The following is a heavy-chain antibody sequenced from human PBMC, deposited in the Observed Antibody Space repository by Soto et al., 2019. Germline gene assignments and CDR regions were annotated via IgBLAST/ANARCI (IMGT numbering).Heavy chain of an antibody. CDR2: ISGSGGST. CDR1: GFTFSSYA. Sequence: GGSLRLSCAASGFTFSSYAMSLVRQAPGKGLEWVSAISGSGGSTYYADSVKGRFTISRDNSKNTLYLQMNSLRTEDTAVYYCTTDSTQTFCDGGPCYSVQTKTHDSWGQGTLVTVSS. CDR3: TTDSTQTFCDGGPCYSVQTKTHDS. J-gene: IGHJ5*02. V-gene: IGHV3-23*01. D-gene: IGHD2-15*01.